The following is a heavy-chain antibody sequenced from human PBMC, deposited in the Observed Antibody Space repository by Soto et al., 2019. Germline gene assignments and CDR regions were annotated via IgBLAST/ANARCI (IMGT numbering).Heavy chain of an antibody. CDR2: IHNGERT. CDR1: GASISSYY. V-gene: IGHV4-59*01. D-gene: IGHD2-21*02. CDR3: SYGDSPGPIDH. J-gene: IGHJ4*02. Sequence: SETLSLTCAVSGASISSYYWSWFRQAPGKGLEYIGYIHNGERTNYNPSLESRVTISADTSKNQFSLRLSSVTAADTAMYYCSYGDSPGPIDHWGQGTLVTVSS.